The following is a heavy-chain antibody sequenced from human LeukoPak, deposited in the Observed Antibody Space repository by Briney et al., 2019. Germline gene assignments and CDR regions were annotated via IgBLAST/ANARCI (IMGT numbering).Heavy chain of an antibody. Sequence: GESLRLSCAAFGFTSTSYGMHWVRQAPGKGLEWVAVLKYDGRNDFYADSVRGRFTISRDNGQNTLYLQMNSLRAEDTAVYYCARGPDYYDSSGYYSVYWGQGTLVTVSS. CDR1: GFTSTSYG. J-gene: IGHJ4*02. CDR2: LKYDGRND. D-gene: IGHD3-22*01. CDR3: ARGPDYYDSSGYYSVY. V-gene: IGHV3-33*01.